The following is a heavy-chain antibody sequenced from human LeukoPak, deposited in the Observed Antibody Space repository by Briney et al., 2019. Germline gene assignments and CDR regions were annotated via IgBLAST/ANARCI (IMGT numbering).Heavy chain of an antibody. CDR3: ARYYDILTGYSNGYYFDY. CDR1: GCTFTSYG. J-gene: IGHJ4*02. CDR2: ISAYNGNT. Sequence: ASVKVSCKASGCTFTSYGISWVRQAPGHGLEWMGWISAYNGNTNYAQKLQGRVTMTTDTSTSTAYMELRSLRSDDTAVYYCARYYDILTGYSNGYYFDYWGQGTLVTVSS. D-gene: IGHD3-9*01. V-gene: IGHV1-18*01.